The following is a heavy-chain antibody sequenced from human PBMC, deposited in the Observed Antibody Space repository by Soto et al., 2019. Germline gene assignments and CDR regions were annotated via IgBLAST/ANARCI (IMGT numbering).Heavy chain of an antibody. Sequence: PSETLSLTCTVSGGSISRYYWSWIRQPPGKGLEWIGDIYYSGSTYYNPSLKSRVTISVDTSKNQFSLKLSSVTAADTAVYYCARRPYYERDNWFDPWGQGTLVTVSS. CDR3: ARRPYYERDNWFDP. J-gene: IGHJ5*02. CDR1: GGSISRYY. CDR2: IYYSGST. V-gene: IGHV4-59*12. D-gene: IGHD1-26*01.